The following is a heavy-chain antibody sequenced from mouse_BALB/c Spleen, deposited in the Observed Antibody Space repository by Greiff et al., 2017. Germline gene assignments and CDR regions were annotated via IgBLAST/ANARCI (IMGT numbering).Heavy chain of an antibody. V-gene: IGHV5-17*02. CDR1: GFTFSSFG. Sequence: EVHLVESGGGLVQPGGSRKLSCAASGFTFSSFGMHWVRQAPEKGLEWVAYISSGSSTIYYADTVKGRFTISRDNPKNTLFLQMTSLRSEDTAMYYCARSGDPGWFAYWGQGTLVTVSA. J-gene: IGHJ3*01. D-gene: IGHD3-3*01. CDR2: ISSGSSTI. CDR3: ARSGDPGWFAY.